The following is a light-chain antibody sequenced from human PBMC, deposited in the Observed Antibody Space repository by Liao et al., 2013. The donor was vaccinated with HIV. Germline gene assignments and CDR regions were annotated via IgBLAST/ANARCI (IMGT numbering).Light chain of an antibody. Sequence: SYELTQPPSVSVSPGQTASITCSGDKLGDKYACWYQQKPGQSPVLVIYQDSKRPSGIPERFSGSNSGNTATLTISGTQAMDEADYYCQAWDSSTALVGG. CDR2: QDS. V-gene: IGLV3-1*01. J-gene: IGLJ2*01. CDR1: KLGDKY. CDR3: QAWDSSTAL.